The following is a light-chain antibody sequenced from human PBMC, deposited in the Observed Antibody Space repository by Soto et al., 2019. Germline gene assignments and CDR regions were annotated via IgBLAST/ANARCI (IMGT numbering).Light chain of an antibody. CDR3: QQYGSSPYT. CDR1: QSVSSSY. CDR2: GAS. Sequence: EIVLTQSPGTLSLSPGERATLSCRASQSVSSSYLAWYQQKPGQAPRLLIYGASSRATGIPDRFSGSGSGTYFSLTISTLETEDFAVYYCQQYGSSPYTFGQGTKLEIK. J-gene: IGKJ2*01. V-gene: IGKV3-20*01.